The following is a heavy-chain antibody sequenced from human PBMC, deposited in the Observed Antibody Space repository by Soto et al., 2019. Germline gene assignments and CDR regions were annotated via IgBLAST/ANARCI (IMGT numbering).Heavy chain of an antibody. Sequence: SETLSLTCTVSDGSISSGDYYWSWIRQPPGKGLEGIGYIYYSGTTSYNPSLKSRVTISVDTSKNQFSLKLSSVTAADTAVYYCARDRRRCSGGSCYPRVYYYGMDVWGQGTTVTVSS. D-gene: IGHD2-15*01. V-gene: IGHV4-30-4*01. CDR3: ARDRRRCSGGSCYPRVYYYGMDV. CDR2: IYYSGTT. CDR1: DGSISSGDYY. J-gene: IGHJ6*02.